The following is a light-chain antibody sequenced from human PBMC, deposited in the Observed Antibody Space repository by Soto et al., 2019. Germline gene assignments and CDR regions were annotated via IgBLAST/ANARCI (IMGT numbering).Light chain of an antibody. CDR2: KAS. Sequence: DIQMTQSPSTLSASVGDRVTITCRASQSISSWLAWYQQKPGKAPKLLIYKASTLDSGVPSRFSGSGSGTEFSLTISNLQPDDCATYYCQQYENYWTFGQGTKVDIK. J-gene: IGKJ1*01. CDR3: QQYENYWT. V-gene: IGKV1-5*03. CDR1: QSISSW.